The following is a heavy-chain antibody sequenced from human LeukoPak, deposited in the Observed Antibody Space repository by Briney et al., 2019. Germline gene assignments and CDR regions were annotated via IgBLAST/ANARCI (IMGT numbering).Heavy chain of an antibody. CDR1: GGSFGGYY. J-gene: IGHJ4*02. D-gene: IGHD3-3*01. Sequence: PSETLSLTCAVYGGSFGGYYWSWIRQPPGKGLEWIGAINHSGSTNYNPSLKSRVTISVDTSKNQFSLKLSSVTAADTAVYYCARGSLWSAKGSFDYWGQGTLVTVSS. CDR3: ARGSLWSAKGSFDY. CDR2: INHSGST. V-gene: IGHV4-34*01.